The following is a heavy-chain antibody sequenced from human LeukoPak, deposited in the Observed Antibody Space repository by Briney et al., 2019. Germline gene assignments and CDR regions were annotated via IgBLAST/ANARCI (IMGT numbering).Heavy chain of an antibody. CDR3: AAKSDFWSGYYNDAFDI. V-gene: IGHV1-58*02. D-gene: IGHD3-3*01. J-gene: IGHJ3*02. Sequence: AVTVSYRASGFTFTISAMQWARQARGQRREGVGWIVVGSGNTNYAQKFQERVTITRDMSTSTAYMELSSLRSEDTAVYYCAAKSDFWSGYYNDAFDIWGQGTMVTVSS. CDR1: GFTFTISA. CDR2: IVVGSGNT.